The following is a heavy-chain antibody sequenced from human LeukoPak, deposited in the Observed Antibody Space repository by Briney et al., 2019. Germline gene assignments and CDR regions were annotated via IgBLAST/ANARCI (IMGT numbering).Heavy chain of an antibody. Sequence: HPGGSLRLSCAASGFTFSSYAMSWVRQAPGKGLEWVSAISGSGGSTYYADSVKGRFTISRDNSKNTLYLQMNSLRAEDTAVYYCAKDVGYCSGGSCHPLFDHWGQGTLVTVSS. V-gene: IGHV3-23*01. J-gene: IGHJ4*02. D-gene: IGHD2-15*01. CDR2: ISGSGGST. CDR3: AKDVGYCSGGSCHPLFDH. CDR1: GFTFSSYA.